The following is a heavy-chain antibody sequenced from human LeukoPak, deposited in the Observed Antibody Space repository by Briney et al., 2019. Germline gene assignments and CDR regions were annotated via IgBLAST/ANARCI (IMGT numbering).Heavy chain of an antibody. J-gene: IGHJ4*02. Sequence: SETLSLTCTVSGGSISSGDYYWSWIRQPPGKGLEWIGEMYLSGTTHSNPSVKSRVTISIDKSKNQFFLNLSSVTAADTAVYYCAGLVGRYSSGLYYYYFDYWGQGTLVTVSS. V-gene: IGHV4-39*07. CDR1: GGSISSGDYY. D-gene: IGHD3-22*01. CDR2: MYLSGTT. CDR3: AGLVGRYSSGLYYYYFDY.